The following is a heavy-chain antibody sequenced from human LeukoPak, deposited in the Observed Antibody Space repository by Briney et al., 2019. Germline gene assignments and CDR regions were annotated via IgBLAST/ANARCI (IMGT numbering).Heavy chain of an antibody. CDR2: NYPGDSDT. CDR1: GYSFTSHW. CDR3: ATRSDSGYEYFDN. J-gene: IGHJ4*02. V-gene: IGHV5-51*01. D-gene: IGHD5-12*01. Sequence: GESLKISCKGSGYSFTSHWIGWVRQMPGKGLEWMGINYPGDSDTRYNPSFQGQVTISADKSISIAYLQWSSLKASDTAMYYCATRSDSGYEYFDNWGQGTLVTVSA.